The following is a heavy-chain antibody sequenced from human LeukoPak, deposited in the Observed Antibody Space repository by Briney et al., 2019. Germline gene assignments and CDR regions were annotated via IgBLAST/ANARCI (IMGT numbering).Heavy chain of an antibody. J-gene: IGHJ4*02. CDR1: GFTFSSYT. CDR3: ARDRGYEYFDY. D-gene: IGHD5-12*01. V-gene: IGHV3-7*01. Sequence: GESLRLSCAASGFTFSSYTINWVRQAPGKGLEWVANIKQDGSEKYYVDSVKGRFTISRDNAKNSLYLQMNSLRAEDTAVYYCARDRGYEYFDYWGQGTLVTVSS. CDR2: IKQDGSEK.